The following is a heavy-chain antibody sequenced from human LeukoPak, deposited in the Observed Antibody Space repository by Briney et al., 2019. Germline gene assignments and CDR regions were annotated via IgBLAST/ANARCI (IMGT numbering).Heavy chain of an antibody. CDR1: GGSFSGYS. D-gene: IGHD1-26*01. CDR2: INHSGST. V-gene: IGHV4-34*01. Sequence: SETLSLTCAVYGGSFSGYSWSWIRQPPGKGLDWIGEINHSGSTNCNPSLKSRVTISVDTSKNQFSLKLSSVTAADTAVYYCARDSGVGGAPLYNWFDPWGQGTLVTVSS. J-gene: IGHJ5*02. CDR3: ARDSGVGGAPLYNWFDP.